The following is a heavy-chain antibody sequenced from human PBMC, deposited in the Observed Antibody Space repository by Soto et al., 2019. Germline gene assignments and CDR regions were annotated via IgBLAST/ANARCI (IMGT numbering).Heavy chain of an antibody. CDR3: AKDGPLPSSSSGTDY. CDR2: ISSSSSYI. J-gene: IGHJ4*02. D-gene: IGHD6-6*01. V-gene: IGHV3-21*04. Sequence: GGSLRLSCAASGFTFSSYSMNWVRQAPGKGLEWVSSISSSSSYIYYADSVKGRFTISRDNAKNSLYLQMNSLRAEDTAVYYCAKDGPLPSSSSGTDYWGQGTLVTVSS. CDR1: GFTFSSYS.